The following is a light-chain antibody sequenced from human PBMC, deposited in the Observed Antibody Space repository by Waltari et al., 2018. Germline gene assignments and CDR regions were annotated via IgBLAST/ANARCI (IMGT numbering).Light chain of an antibody. J-gene: IGLJ2*01. V-gene: IGLV8-61*01. CDR2: STN. CDR1: SGSVSTSYY. CDR3: VLYMGSGTVV. Sequence: QTVVTQEQSFSVSPGGTVTLTCGLSSGSVSTSYYPSWYQPTPGPAPRTLSYSTNTRSSGVPVRFSGSILGNKAALTITGAEADDESDYYWVLYMGSGTVVFGGGTKLTVL.